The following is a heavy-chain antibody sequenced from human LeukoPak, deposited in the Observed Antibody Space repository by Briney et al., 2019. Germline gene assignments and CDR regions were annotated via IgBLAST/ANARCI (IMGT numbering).Heavy chain of an antibody. D-gene: IGHD3-10*01. CDR2: LDPSDSYT. CDR1: GHSFTSYW. CDR3: ARRGYYYYGMDV. V-gene: IGHV5-10-1*01. Sequence: GDSLRISWKDSGHSFTSYWISWVRQRPGKGLEWMGRLDPSDSYTNYSPSLQGHVTISVDKSISTPYLQWTSPKSSDSAMYYCARRGYYYYGMDVWGQGTTVTVSS. J-gene: IGHJ6*02.